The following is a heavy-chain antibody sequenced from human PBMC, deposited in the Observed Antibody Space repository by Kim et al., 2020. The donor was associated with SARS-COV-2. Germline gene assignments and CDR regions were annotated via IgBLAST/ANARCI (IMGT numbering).Heavy chain of an antibody. CDR1: GFTLSDCY. CDR3: ARGNYLNAGDADA. D-gene: IGHD3-10*01. CDR2: ISSRGSNT. Sequence: GGSLRLSCAASGFTLSDCYMSWIRQVPGKGLEWVSYISSRGSNTYYADSVKGRFTITRDNAKKSLYLQMNNLRAEDTAGYYCARGNYLNAGDADAWGQGTLVTVSS. V-gene: IGHV3-11*01. J-gene: IGHJ5*02.